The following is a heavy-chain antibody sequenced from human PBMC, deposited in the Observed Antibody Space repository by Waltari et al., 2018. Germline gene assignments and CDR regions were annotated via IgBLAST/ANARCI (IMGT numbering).Heavy chain of an antibody. Sequence: QVQLVQSGAEVKQPGSSVKVSCKASGGTFSSYAISWVRQAPGQGLEWMGRIIPIFGTANYAQKFQGRVTITADKSTSTAYMELSSLRSEDTAVYYCARPGGIHYYDSSGLDAFDIWGQGTMVTVSS. CDR3: ARPGGIHYYDSSGLDAFDI. D-gene: IGHD3-22*01. V-gene: IGHV1-69*08. CDR2: IIPIFGTA. J-gene: IGHJ3*02. CDR1: GGTFSSYA.